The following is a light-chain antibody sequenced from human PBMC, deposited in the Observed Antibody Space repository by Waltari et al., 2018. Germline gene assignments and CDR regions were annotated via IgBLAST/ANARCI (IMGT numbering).Light chain of an antibody. Sequence: QLVLTQSPSASASLGASVKLTCTLSSGHSSNIIAWHQQQPEKGPRYSMKVNSDGSHSKGDEIPDRFSGSSSGAGRYLTISSLQSEDEADYYCQTGGHGTWVFGGGTKLTVL. J-gene: IGLJ3*02. CDR3: QTGGHGTWV. CDR1: SGHSSNI. V-gene: IGLV4-69*01. CDR2: VNSDGSH.